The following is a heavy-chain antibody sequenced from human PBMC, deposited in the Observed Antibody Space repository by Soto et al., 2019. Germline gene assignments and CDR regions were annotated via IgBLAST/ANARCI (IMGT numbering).Heavy chain of an antibody. D-gene: IGHD2-15*01. CDR1: GFTFSSYG. J-gene: IGHJ6*03. V-gene: IGHV3-33*01. Sequence: GGSLRLSCAASGFTFSSYGMHWVRQAPGKGLEWVAVIWYDGSNKYYADSVKGRFTISRDNSKNTLYLQMNSLRAEDTAVYYCARDEKWWSPRGYYYYYMDVWGKGTTVTVSS. CDR3: ARDEKWWSPRGYYYYYMDV. CDR2: IWYDGSNK.